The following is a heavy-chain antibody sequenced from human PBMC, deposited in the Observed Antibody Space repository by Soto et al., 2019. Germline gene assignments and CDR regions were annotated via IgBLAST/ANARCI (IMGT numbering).Heavy chain of an antibody. J-gene: IGHJ4*02. CDR3: ANGYSSSWYNF. V-gene: IGHV4-31*03. Sequence: QVELQESGPGLVKPSQTLSLTCTVSGGSISSGGYYWSWIRQHPGKGLEWIGYIYYSGSTYYNPSLKSRFTMSVDTSKNQFSLRLSSVTAADTAVYYCANGYSSSWYNFWGQGTLVTVSS. CDR2: IYYSGST. D-gene: IGHD6-13*01. CDR1: GGSISSGGYY.